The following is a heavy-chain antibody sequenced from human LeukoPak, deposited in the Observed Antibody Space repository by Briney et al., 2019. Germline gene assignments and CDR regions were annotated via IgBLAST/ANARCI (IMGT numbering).Heavy chain of an antibody. CDR3: VSDSNYNY. D-gene: IGHD4-11*01. V-gene: IGHV3-23*01. Sequence: GGSLRLSCAASGFTFSDYYMSWIRQAPGKGLEWVSAIRGSGGSTYYADSVQGRFTISRDNSKNTLYLQMNSLRAEDTAVYYCVSDSNYNYWGQGTLVTVSS. J-gene: IGHJ4*02. CDR2: IRGSGGST. CDR1: GFTFSDYY.